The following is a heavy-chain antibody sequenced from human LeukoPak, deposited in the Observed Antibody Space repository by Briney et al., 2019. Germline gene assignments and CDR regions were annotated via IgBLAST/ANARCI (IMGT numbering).Heavy chain of an antibody. J-gene: IGHJ4*02. V-gene: IGHV3-21*01. CDR2: ISSSSSYM. D-gene: IGHD1-26*01. Sequence: GGSLRVSCAASGFTFSDYSMNWVRQAPGKGLEWVSSISSSSSYMKYAESVRGRFTTSRDNAKNSLYLHMSSLRAEDTAVYYCARLAGAGSSGFDYWGQGTLVTASS. CDR3: ARLAGAGSSGFDY. CDR1: GFTFSDYS.